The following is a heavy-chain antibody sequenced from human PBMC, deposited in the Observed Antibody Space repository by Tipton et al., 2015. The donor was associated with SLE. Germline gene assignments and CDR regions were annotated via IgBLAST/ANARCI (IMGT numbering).Heavy chain of an antibody. CDR2: IWYDGSNK. J-gene: IGHJ4*02. CDR1: GFTFSSYG. CDR3: AKVGSPGTMVQGGDFDY. V-gene: IGHV3-33*06. D-gene: IGHD3-10*01. Sequence: RSLRLSCAASGFTFSSYGMHWVRQAPGKGLEWVAVIWYDGSNKYYADSVKGRFTISRDNSKNTLYLQMNSLRAEDTAVYYCAKVGSPGTMVQGGDFDYWGQGTLVTVSS.